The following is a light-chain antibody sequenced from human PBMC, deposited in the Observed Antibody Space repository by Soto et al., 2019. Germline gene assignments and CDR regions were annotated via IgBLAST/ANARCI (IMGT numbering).Light chain of an antibody. CDR1: SSNIGF. J-gene: IGLJ1*01. CDR2: DNS. Sequence: QSVLTHPPSVSAAPGQRVTISCSGSSSNIGFVSWYQQVPGTAPKLLIYDNSNRPLEIPDRFSGSKSGTSATLDITDLQTGDEADYYCGAWDSSLSDGVFGTGTKVTVL. V-gene: IGLV1-51*01. CDR3: GAWDSSLSDGV.